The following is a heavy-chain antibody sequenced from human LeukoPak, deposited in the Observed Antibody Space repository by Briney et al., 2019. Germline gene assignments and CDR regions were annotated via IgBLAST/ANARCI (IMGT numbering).Heavy chain of an antibody. CDR1: GYTFTSYY. V-gene: IGHV1-46*01. Sequence: ASVKVSCKASGYTFTSYYMHWVRQAPGQGLEWMGIVNLSGGSTTYAQKFQGRVAMTRDTSTSTVYMELSSLRSEDTAVYYCASDRDYYRSGLDYYGIDVWVKRATATVSS. D-gene: IGHD3-10*01. J-gene: IGHJ6*04. CDR2: VNLSGGST. CDR3: ASDRDYYRSGLDYYGIDV.